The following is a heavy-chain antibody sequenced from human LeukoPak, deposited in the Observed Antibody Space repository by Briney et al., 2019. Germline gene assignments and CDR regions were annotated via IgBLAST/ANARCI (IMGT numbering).Heavy chain of an antibody. CDR2: INHSGST. CDR3: ARRGLGYCSSTSCYRTPYFDY. CDR1: GGSFSGYY. Sequence: SETLSLTCAVYGGSFSGYYWSWIRQPPGKGLEWIGEINHSGSTNYNPSLKSRVTISVDTSKNQFSLKLSSVTAADTAVYYCARRGLGYCSSTSCYRTPYFDYWGQGTLVTVSS. V-gene: IGHV4-34*01. J-gene: IGHJ4*02. D-gene: IGHD2-2*01.